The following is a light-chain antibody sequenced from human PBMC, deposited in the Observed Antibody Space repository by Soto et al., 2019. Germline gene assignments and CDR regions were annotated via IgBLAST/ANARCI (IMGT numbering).Light chain of an antibody. V-gene: IGKV1-8*01. CDR2: AAS. CDR1: QGISSY. Sequence: AIRITQSPSSLSESTGDRVTITCRASQGISSYLAWYQQKPGKAPKLLIYAASTLQSGVPSRFSGSGSGTDFTLTISCLQSEDFATYYCQQYYSYPLTFGQGTKVDIK. J-gene: IGKJ1*01. CDR3: QQYYSYPLT.